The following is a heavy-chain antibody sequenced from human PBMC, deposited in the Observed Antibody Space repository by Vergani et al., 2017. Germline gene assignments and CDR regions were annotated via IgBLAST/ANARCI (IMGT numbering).Heavy chain of an antibody. CDR2: FDPEDGET. J-gene: IGHJ4*02. CDR1: GYTLTELS. V-gene: IGHV1-24*01. Sequence: QVQLVQSGAEVKKPGASVKVSWKVSGYTLTELSMHWVRQAPGKGLEWMGGFDPEDGETIYAQKFQGRVTMTEDTSTDTAYMELSSLRSEDTAVYYCAARRYYYDSSGYYYGGPFDYWGQGTLVTVSS. CDR3: AARRYYYDSSGYYYGGPFDY. D-gene: IGHD3-22*01.